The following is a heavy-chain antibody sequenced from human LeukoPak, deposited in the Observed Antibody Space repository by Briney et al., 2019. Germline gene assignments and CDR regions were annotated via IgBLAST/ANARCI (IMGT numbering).Heavy chain of an antibody. CDR3: ARQADGDYAGTVRY. J-gene: IGHJ4*02. CDR2: IYPGDSDA. D-gene: IGHD4-17*01. V-gene: IGHV5-51*01. CDR1: GYSFTSYW. Sequence: GESLKIPCKGSGYSFTSYWIGWVRQMPGKGLEWMGVIYPGDSDARYSPSFQGQVTISADKSISTAYLQWSSLKASDTAMYYCARQADGDYAGTVRYWGQGTLVTVSS.